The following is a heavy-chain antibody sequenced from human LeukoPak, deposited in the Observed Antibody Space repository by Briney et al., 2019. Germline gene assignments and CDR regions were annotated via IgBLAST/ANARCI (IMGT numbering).Heavy chain of an antibody. CDR3: AKDAYGSGSYGMDV. CDR1: GFTVSNNY. V-gene: IGHV3-53*01. Sequence: GGSLRLSCAASGFTVSNNYMSWVRQAPGKGLEWVSVIYSGGSTYYADSVKGRFTISRDNSKNTLYLQMNSLRAEDTAVYYCAKDAYGSGSYGMDVWGQGTTVTVSS. J-gene: IGHJ6*02. CDR2: IYSGGST. D-gene: IGHD3-10*01.